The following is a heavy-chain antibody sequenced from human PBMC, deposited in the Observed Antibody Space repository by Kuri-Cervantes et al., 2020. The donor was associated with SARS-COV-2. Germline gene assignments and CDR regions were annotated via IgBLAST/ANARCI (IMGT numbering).Heavy chain of an antibody. J-gene: IGHJ4*02. Sequence: GESLKISCAASGFTFSNYDIHWVRQAPGKGLEWVAVISYDGSNKYYADSVKGRFTISRDNSKNTLYPQMNSLRAEDTSVYYCAKDSRNWGVLDYWGQGTLVTVSS. CDR3: AKDSRNWGVLDY. D-gene: IGHD7-27*01. CDR1: GFTFSNYD. V-gene: IGHV3-30*18. CDR2: ISYDGSNK.